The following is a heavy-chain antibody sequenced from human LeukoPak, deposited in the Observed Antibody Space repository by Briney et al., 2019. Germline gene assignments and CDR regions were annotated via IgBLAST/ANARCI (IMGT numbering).Heavy chain of an antibody. J-gene: IGHJ4*02. D-gene: IGHD6-19*01. Sequence: TSETLSLTCAVYGGSFSGYYWSWIRQPPGKGLEWLGYIYYSGSPTYNPSLRSRLTISVDTSKDQFSLKLSSVTAADTAVYYCARGVAGPSVDYWGQGTLVTVSS. CDR1: GGSFSGYY. CDR3: ARGVAGPSVDY. CDR2: IYYSGSP. V-gene: IGHV4-59*01.